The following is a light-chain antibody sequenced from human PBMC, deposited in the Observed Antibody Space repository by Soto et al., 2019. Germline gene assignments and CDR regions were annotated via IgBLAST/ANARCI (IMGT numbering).Light chain of an antibody. CDR2: EVT. CDR3: SSYAGSNTLA. CDR1: SSDIGGYDF. V-gene: IGLV2-8*01. J-gene: IGLJ2*01. Sequence: QSALTQPPSASRSPGQSVTISCTGSSSDIGGYDFVSWYQQHPDKAPKIMIYEVTKRPSGVPDRFSGSKSGNTASLTVSGLQAEDEADYYCSSYAGSNTLAFGGGTKHTVL.